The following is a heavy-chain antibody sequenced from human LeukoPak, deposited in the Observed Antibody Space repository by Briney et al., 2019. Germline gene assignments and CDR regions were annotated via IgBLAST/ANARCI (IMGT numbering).Heavy chain of an antibody. Sequence: GSSVTVSCKGSGYTFTYRYLHWVRQAPGQALEWMGWITPFNGNTNYAQKFQDRVTITSDRSMGTDYMELSILRPKDTAMYYCASRYCSSTSCYEFDIWGQGTMVTVSS. CDR1: GYTFTYRY. J-gene: IGHJ3*02. V-gene: IGHV1-45*02. CDR2: ITPFNGNT. D-gene: IGHD2-2*01. CDR3: ASRYCSSTSCYEFDI.